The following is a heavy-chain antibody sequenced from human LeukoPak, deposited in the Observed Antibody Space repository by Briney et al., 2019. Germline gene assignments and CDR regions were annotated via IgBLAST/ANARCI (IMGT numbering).Heavy chain of an antibody. CDR1: GGSISSGGYY. CDR2: IYYSGST. D-gene: IGHD4-11*01. Sequence: SETLALTCTVSGGSISSGGYYWSWIRQHPGKGLEWIGYIYYSGSTYYNPSLKSRVTISVDTSKNQFSLKLSSVTAADTAVYYCARAPMTTVATDYWYFDLWGRGTLVTVSS. V-gene: IGHV4-31*03. J-gene: IGHJ2*01. CDR3: ARAPMTTVATDYWYFDL.